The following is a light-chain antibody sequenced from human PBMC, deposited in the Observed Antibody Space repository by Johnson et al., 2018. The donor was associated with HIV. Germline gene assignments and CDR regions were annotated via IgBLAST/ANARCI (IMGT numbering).Light chain of an antibody. J-gene: IGLJ1*01. Sequence: QPALTQPPSVSAAPGQKVTISCSGSSSNIGNNYVSWYQQLPGTAPKLLIYDNNKRPSGIPDRFSGSKSGTSATLGITALQTGDEADYYCGTWDSSLSAYVFGTGTKVTVL. CDR2: DNN. CDR3: GTWDSSLSAYV. V-gene: IGLV1-51*01. CDR1: SSNIGNNY.